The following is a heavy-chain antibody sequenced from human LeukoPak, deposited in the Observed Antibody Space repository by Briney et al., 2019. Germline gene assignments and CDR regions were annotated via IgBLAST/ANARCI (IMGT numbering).Heavy chain of an antibody. CDR2: INHSGST. J-gene: IGHJ6*03. CDR3: AKAYSSSWYYYYMDV. Sequence: PSETLSPTCAVYGGSFSGYYWSWIRQPPGKGLEWIGEINHSGSTNYNPSLKSRVTISVDTSKNQFSLKLSSVTAADTAVYYCAKAYSSSWYYYYMDVWGKGTTVTVSS. CDR1: GGSFSGYY. D-gene: IGHD6-13*01. V-gene: IGHV4-34*01.